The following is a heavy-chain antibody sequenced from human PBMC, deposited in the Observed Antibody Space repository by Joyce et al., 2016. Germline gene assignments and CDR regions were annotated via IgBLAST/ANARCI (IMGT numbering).Heavy chain of an antibody. V-gene: IGHV3-21*02. D-gene: IGHD3-22*01. CDR1: GFPFSTSS. Sequence: EVQLVESGGGLVTPGGSLRISCAASGFPFSTSSMSWFRRAQGKGLEWVSAISSDSTYIFYADSVKGRFTVARDNAKNSLYLQMNSLRAEDTAVFFCARGGIVYDYSMYLWGQGTMVTVSS. CDR3: ARGGIVYDYSMYL. CDR2: ISSDSTYI. J-gene: IGHJ6*02.